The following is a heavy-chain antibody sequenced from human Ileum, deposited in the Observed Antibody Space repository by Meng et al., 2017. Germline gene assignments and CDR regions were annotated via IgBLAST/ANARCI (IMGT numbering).Heavy chain of an antibody. Sequence: GRRVGSGGSRVKPGGSLSLPFAASGVSLSTETMNWVRKGPGKGLGWVAHISGSGDTVYYADALKGRFTISRDNARSLLYLQTDSLRADDTAVYYCARSDFWSGKVFDYWGQGTLVTAPQ. CDR2: ISGSGDTV. V-gene: IGHV3-11*01. D-gene: IGHD3-3*01. CDR3: ARSDFWSGKVFDY. CDR1: GVSLSTET. J-gene: IGHJ4*02.